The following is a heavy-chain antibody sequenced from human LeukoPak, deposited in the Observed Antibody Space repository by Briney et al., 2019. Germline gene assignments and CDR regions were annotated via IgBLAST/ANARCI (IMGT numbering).Heavy chain of an antibody. V-gene: IGHV5-51*01. CDR2: INPGDSDT. Sequence: GESLKISCKGSGYSFSSYWIGWVRQMPGKGLEWMGIINPGDSDTRYSPSFQGQVTISADKSISTAYLQWSSLKASDTATYYCARPALYCSSTVCPPYMDVWGKGTTVTVSS. D-gene: IGHD2-2*01. CDR1: GYSFSSYW. J-gene: IGHJ6*03. CDR3: ARPALYCSSTVCPPYMDV.